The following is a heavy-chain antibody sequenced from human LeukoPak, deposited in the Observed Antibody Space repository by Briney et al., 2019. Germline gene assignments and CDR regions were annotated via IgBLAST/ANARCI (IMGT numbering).Heavy chain of an antibody. CDR2: ISGSGGGT. CDR3: AKARYCSGGSCYHDY. Sequence: GGSLRLSCAASGFTFSSYAMSWVRQAPGKGLEWVSAISGSGGGTYYADSVKGRFTISRDNSKNTLYVQMNSLRAEDTAVYYCAKARYCSGGSCYHDYWGQGTLVTVSS. D-gene: IGHD2-15*01. J-gene: IGHJ4*02. CDR1: GFTFSSYA. V-gene: IGHV3-23*01.